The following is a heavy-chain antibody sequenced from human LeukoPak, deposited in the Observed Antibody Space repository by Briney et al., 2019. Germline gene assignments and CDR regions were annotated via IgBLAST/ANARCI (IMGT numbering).Heavy chain of an antibody. Sequence: AAAKVSCMESGYTFTSSVISWVRPTPGQRLERMGWINANNGNTDYTQKLQGRVTMTTDTSTSTAYMELRSLRSDDTAVYYCARARSTIFGVVIFHYYGMDVWGQGTTVTVSS. V-gene: IGHV1-18*01. J-gene: IGHJ6*02. CDR1: GYTFTSSV. CDR3: ARARSTIFGVVIFHYYGMDV. D-gene: IGHD3-3*01. CDR2: INANNGNT.